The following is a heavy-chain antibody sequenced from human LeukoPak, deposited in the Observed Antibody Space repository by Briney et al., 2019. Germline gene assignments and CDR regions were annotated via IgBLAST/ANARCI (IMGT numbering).Heavy chain of an antibody. D-gene: IGHD3-22*01. CDR3: AKDMGPYYYDSSGSFDY. CDR2: ISWNSGSI. J-gene: IGHJ4*02. Sequence: GRSLRLSCAASGFTFDDYAMHWVRQAPGKGLEWVSGISWNSGSIGYADSVKGRFTISRDNAKNSLYLQMNSLRAEDMALYYCAKDMGPYYYDSSGSFDYWGQGTLVTVSS. V-gene: IGHV3-9*03. CDR1: GFTFDDYA.